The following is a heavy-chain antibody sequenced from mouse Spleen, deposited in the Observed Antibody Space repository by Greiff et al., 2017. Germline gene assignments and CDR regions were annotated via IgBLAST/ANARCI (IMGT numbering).Heavy chain of an antibody. CDR3: AAYYRFFDY. D-gene: IGHD2-14*01. J-gene: IGHJ2*01. CDR1: GFTFSSYA. Sequence: EVQLVESGGGLVKLGGSLKLSCAASGFTFSSYAMSWVRQTPEKRLEWVATISSGGGNTYYPDSVKGRFTISRDNAKNTLYLQMSSLKSEDTAMYYCAAYYRFFDYWGQGTTLTVSS. CDR2: ISSGGGNT. V-gene: IGHV5-9-3*01.